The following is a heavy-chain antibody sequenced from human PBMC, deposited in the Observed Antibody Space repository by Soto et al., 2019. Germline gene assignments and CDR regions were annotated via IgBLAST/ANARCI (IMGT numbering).Heavy chain of an antibody. V-gene: IGHV3-66*01. CDR1: GFTVSSNY. D-gene: IGHD3-10*01. J-gene: IGHJ3*02. CDR3: ARDLGGSGSATDAFDI. Sequence: GGSLRLSCAASGFTVSSNYMSWVRQAPGKGLEWVSVIYSGGSTYYADSVKGRSTISRDNSKNTLYLQMNSLRAEDTAVYYCARDLGGSGSATDAFDIWGQGTMVTVSS. CDR2: IYSGGST.